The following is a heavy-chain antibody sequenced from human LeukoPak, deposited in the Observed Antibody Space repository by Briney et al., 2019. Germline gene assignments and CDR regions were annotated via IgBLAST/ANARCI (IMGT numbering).Heavy chain of an antibody. J-gene: IGHJ6*02. CDR1: GFIVSENY. CDR2: VYSGGLT. D-gene: IGHD3/OR15-3a*01. Sequence: GGSLRLSCAASGFIVSENYMSWVRQAPGKGLEWVSTVYSGGLTSYADPVKGRFTISRDNSKNTLYLQMSILRAEDTAVYYCVRDRWPGLGDFWGQGTTVTVSS. CDR3: VRDRWPGLGDF. V-gene: IGHV3-66*01.